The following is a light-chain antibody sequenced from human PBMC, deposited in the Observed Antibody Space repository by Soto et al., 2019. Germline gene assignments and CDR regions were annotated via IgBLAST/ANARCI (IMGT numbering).Light chain of an antibody. CDR1: SSDVGGYNY. V-gene: IGLV2-14*01. Sequence: QSALPQPASVSGSPGQSIPISCTGTSSDVGGYNYVSWYQQHPGKAPKLMIYEVSNRPSGVSNRCSGSKSGNTASLTISGLQAEDEADYYCSSYTRSSTYVFGTGTKVTVL. CDR3: SSYTRSSTYV. CDR2: EVS. J-gene: IGLJ1*01.